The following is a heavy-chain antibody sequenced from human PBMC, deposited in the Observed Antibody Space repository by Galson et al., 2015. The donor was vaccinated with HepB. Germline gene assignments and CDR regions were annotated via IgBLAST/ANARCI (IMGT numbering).Heavy chain of an antibody. CDR2: IKQDGSEK. V-gene: IGHV3-7*01. D-gene: IGHD5-12*01. CDR3: ARDGGGYSAYDAGY. J-gene: IGHJ4*02. Sequence: SLRLSCAASGFTFSSYSMNWVRQAPGKGLEWVANIKQDGSEKYYVDSVKGRFTISRDNAKNSLYLQMNSLRAEDTAVYYCARDGGGYSAYDAGYWGQGTLVTVSS. CDR1: GFTFSSYS.